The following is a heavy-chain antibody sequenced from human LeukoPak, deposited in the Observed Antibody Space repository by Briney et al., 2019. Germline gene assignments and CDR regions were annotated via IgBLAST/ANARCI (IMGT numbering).Heavy chain of an antibody. V-gene: IGHV4-59*01. CDR2: IYYSGST. Sequence: SETLSLTCTVSGGSISSYYWNWIRQPPGKGLEWIGYIYYSGSTNYNPSLKSRVTISVDTSKNQFSLKLSSVTAADTAVYYCASGYGSGSYDYFDYWGQGTLVTVSS. CDR3: ASGYGSGSYDYFDY. D-gene: IGHD3-10*01. CDR1: GGSISSYY. J-gene: IGHJ4*02.